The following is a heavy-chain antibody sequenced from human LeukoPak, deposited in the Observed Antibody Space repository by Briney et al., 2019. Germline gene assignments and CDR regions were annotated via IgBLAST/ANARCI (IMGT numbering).Heavy chain of an antibody. CDR1: GGSISSGGYY. J-gene: IGHJ4*02. CDR2: IYYTGST. V-gene: IGHV4-31*11. CDR3: ARGLGIRVGATDGVYFDY. D-gene: IGHD1-26*01. Sequence: PSETLSLTCAVSGGSISSGGYYWSWIRQHPGKGLEWIGYIYYTGSTYYNPSLKSRVAISADTSKNQFSVKLSFVTAADTAVYYCARGLGIRVGATDGVYFDYWGQGTLVTVSS.